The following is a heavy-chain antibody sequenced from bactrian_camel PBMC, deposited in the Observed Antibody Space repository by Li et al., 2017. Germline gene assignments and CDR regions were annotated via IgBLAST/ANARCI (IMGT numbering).Heavy chain of an antibody. Sequence: DVQLVESGGGLVQPGGSLRLSCVASGFTFSSYEMDWVRQAPGKGLEWVSSINFGGGSTHFADSVKGRFTISRDNAKNTLYLQMNSLKTEDTAVYYCAALRYFAMSYWGQGTQVTVS. V-gene: IGHV3S40*01. CDR1: GFTFSSYE. D-gene: IGHD2*01. J-gene: IGHJ4*01. CDR3: AALRYFAMSY. CDR2: INFGGGST.